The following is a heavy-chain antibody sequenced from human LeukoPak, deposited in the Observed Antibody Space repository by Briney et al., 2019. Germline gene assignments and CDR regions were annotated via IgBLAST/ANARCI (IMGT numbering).Heavy chain of an antibody. CDR2: ISSSGSTI. D-gene: IGHD3-10*01. CDR1: GFTFSSYE. J-gene: IGHJ4*02. V-gene: IGHV3-48*03. Sequence: GGSLRLSCAASGFTFSSYEMNWVRQAPGKGLEWVSYISSSGSTIYYADSVKGRFTISRDNAKNSLYLQMNSLRAEDTAVYYCARGRTGSGSYYFGLFFDYWGQGTLVTVSS. CDR3: ARGRTGSGSYYFGLFFDY.